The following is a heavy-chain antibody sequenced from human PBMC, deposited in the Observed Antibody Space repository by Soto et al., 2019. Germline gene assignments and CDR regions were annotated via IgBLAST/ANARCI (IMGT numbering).Heavy chain of an antibody. D-gene: IGHD2-21*02. CDR3: AKDKMGYCGGDCFY. CDR2: ISGSGGST. J-gene: IGHJ4*02. CDR1: GFTFSSYA. Sequence: PGGSLRLSCAASGFTFSSYAMSWVRQAPGKGLEWVSAISGSGGSTYYADSVKGRFTISRDNSKNTLYLQMNSLRAEDTAVYYCAKDKMGYCGGDCFYWGQGTLVTVSS. V-gene: IGHV3-23*01.